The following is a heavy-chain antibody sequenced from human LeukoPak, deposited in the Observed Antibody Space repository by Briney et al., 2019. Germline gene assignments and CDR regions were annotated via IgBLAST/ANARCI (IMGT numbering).Heavy chain of an antibody. D-gene: IGHD5-18*01. CDR3: ARGGYSYGFYDY. V-gene: IGHV4-34*01. CDR2: INHSGCT. J-gene: IGHJ4*02. CDR1: GGSFSGYY. Sequence: SETLSLTCAVYGGSFSGYYWSWIRQPPGKGLEWIGEINHSGCTNYNPSLKSRVTISVDTSKNQFSLKLSSVTAADTAVYYCARGGYSYGFYDYWGQGTLVTVSS.